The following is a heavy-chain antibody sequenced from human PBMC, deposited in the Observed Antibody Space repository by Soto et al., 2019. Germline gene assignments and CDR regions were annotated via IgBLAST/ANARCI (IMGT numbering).Heavy chain of an antibody. CDR2: IYYSGST. V-gene: IGHV4-30-4*08. CDR3: AREGRGRYCGGDCYSQYFDY. CDR1: GGSISSGGYY. D-gene: IGHD2-21*02. Sequence: SSETLSLTCTVSGGSISSGGYYWSWIRQHPGKGLEWIGYIYYSGSTYYNPSLKSRVTISVDTSKNQFSLKLSSVTAADTAVYYCAREGRGRYCGGDCYSQYFDYWGQGTLVTVSS. J-gene: IGHJ4*02.